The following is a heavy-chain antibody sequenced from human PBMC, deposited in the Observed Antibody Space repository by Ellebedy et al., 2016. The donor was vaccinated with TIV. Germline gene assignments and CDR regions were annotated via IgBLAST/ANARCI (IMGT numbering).Heavy chain of an antibody. CDR2: INHSGST. Sequence: SETLSLTCAVYGGSFSGYYWSWIRQPPGKGLEWIGEINHSGSTNYNPSLKSRVTISIDTSKNQFSLKLSSVTAADTAVYYCARARRWSLSGLDHWGQGTLVTVSS. CDR1: GGSFSGYY. D-gene: IGHD2-15*01. CDR3: ARARRWSLSGLDH. V-gene: IGHV4-34*01. J-gene: IGHJ4*02.